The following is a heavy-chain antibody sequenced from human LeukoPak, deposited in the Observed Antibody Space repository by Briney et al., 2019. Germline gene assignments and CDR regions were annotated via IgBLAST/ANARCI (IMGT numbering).Heavy chain of an antibody. J-gene: IGHJ5*02. CDR1: GFTFSRHW. Sequence: GGSLRLSCAASGFTFSRHWMNWVRQAPGKGPEWVANIKQDGGEKYYVDSVKGRFTISRDNARNSLNLQMNSLRPEDTAVYYCARGMTLAANWFDAWGQGTLVTVSS. V-gene: IGHV3-7*05. CDR3: ARGMTLAANWFDA. CDR2: IKQDGGEK.